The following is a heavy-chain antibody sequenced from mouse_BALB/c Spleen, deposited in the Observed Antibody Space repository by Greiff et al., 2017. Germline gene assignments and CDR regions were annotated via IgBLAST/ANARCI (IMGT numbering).Heavy chain of an antibody. J-gene: IGHJ3*01. D-gene: IGHD2-4*01. CDR3: AKEAVYYDYDGFAY. CDR1: GFSLTSYG. CDR2: LWGDGST. V-gene: IGHV2-3*01. Sequence: VQLQQSGPGLVAPSQSLSITCTVSGFSLTSYGVRWVRQPPGKGLEWLGVLWGDGSTNYHSALISRLSISKDNSKSQVFLKLNSLQTDDTATYYCAKEAVYYDYDGFAYWGQGTLVTVSA.